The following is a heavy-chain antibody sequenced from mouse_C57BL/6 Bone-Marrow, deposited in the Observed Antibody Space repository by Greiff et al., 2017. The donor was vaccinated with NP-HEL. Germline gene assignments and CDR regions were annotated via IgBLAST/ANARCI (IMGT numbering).Heavy chain of an antibody. V-gene: IGHV1-82*01. J-gene: IGHJ4*01. CDR2: IYPGDGDT. D-gene: IGHD1-1*01. CDR1: GYAFSSSW. Sequence: QVQLKQSGPELVKPGASVKISCKASGYAFSSSWMNWVKQRPGKGLEWIGRIYPGDGDTNYNGKFKGKATLTADKSSSTAYMQLSSLTSEDSAVYFCARRRITTVAMDYWGQGTSVTVSS. CDR3: ARRRITTVAMDY.